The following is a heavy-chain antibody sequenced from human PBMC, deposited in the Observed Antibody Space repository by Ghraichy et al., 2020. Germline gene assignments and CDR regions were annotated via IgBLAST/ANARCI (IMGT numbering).Heavy chain of an antibody. J-gene: IGHJ4*02. CDR2: INHSGST. CDR3: ARGAVIQFRRGAFDY. V-gene: IGHV4-34*01. D-gene: IGHD2/OR15-2a*01. CDR1: GGSFSGYY. Sequence: SQTLSLTCAVYGGSFSGYYWSWIRQPPGKGLEWIGEINHSGSTNYNPSLKSRVTISVDTSKNQFSLKLSSVTAADTAVYYCARGAVIQFRRGAFDYWGQGTLVTVSS.